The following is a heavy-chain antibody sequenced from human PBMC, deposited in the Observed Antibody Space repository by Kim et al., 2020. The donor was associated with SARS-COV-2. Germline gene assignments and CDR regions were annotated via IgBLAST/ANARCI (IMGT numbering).Heavy chain of an antibody. V-gene: IGHV4-39*07. CDR3: AGPYGDGQNWFDP. J-gene: IGHJ5*02. D-gene: IGHD4-17*01. Sequence: YTPTLESRVTISVDTTKNQFSLKLSSVTAAGTAVYYCAGPYGDGQNWFDPWGQGTLVTVSS.